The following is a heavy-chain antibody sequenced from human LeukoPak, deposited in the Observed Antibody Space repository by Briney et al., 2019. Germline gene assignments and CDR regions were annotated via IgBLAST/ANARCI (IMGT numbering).Heavy chain of an antibody. J-gene: IGHJ6*02. V-gene: IGHV4-31*03. CDR1: GGSISSGGYS. CDR2: IYYSGST. D-gene: IGHD3-3*01. Sequence: SETLSLTCTVSGGSISSGGYSWSWIRQHPGKGLEWIEYIYYSGSTYYNPSLKSRVTISVDTSKNQFSLKLSSVTAADTAVYYCARSLYYDFWSGYSAPYYYYGMDVWGQGTTVTVSS. CDR3: ARSLYYDFWSGYSAPYYYYGMDV.